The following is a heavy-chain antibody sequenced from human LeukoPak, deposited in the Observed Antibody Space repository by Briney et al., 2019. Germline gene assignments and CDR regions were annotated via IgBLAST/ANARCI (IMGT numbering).Heavy chain of an antibody. J-gene: IGHJ3*01. CDR1: GFPFSSYW. V-gene: IGHV3-74*01. CDR2: IHSDGSST. D-gene: IGHD3-16*02. CDR3: ARDGHYDYVWGTYRYEPHAFDV. Sequence: GGSLRLSCAACGFPFSSYWMHWVRQAPGKGLVWVSRIHSDGSSTNYADSVKGRFTISRDNAKNTLYLQMNSLRAEDTAVYYCARDGHYDYVWGTYRYEPHAFDVWGQGTMVTVSS.